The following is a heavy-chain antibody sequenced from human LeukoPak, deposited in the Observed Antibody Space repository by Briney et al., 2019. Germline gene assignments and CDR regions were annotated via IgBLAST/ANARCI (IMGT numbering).Heavy chain of an antibody. J-gene: IGHJ4*02. V-gene: IGHV3-11*01. Sequence: SGGSLKLSCEASEFTFSNYYMSWIRKAPGKGLEWVSYISSSGSTIYYADSVKGRFTISRDNAKNSLYLQMNSLRAEDTAVYYCARVLYEYSSGWFYYFDYWGQGTLVTVSS. CDR3: ARVLYEYSSGWFYYFDY. CDR2: ISSSGSTI. CDR1: EFTFSNYY. D-gene: IGHD6-19*01.